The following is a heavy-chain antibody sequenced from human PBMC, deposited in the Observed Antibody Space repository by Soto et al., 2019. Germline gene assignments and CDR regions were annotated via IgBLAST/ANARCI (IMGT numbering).Heavy chain of an antibody. CDR1: GYTFTSYA. CDR3: ARAPAWLGSSSPFNP. Sequence: ASVKVSCKASGYTFTSYAMHWVRQAPGQRLEWMGWINAGNGNTKYSQKFQGRVTITRDTSASTAYMELSSLRSEGTAVYYCARAPAWLGSSSPFNPWGQATLVTVSS. CDR2: INAGNGNT. J-gene: IGHJ5*02. D-gene: IGHD6-6*01. V-gene: IGHV1-3*01.